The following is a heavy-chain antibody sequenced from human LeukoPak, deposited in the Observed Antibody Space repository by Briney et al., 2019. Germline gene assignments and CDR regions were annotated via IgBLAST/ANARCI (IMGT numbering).Heavy chain of an antibody. CDR2: IYHSGST. J-gene: IGHJ3*02. CDR1: GGSISSSNW. CDR3: ARTHVLRFLEWLHAFDI. V-gene: IGHV4-4*02. Sequence: SETLSLTCAVSGGSISSSNWWSWVRQPPGKGLEWIGEIYHSGSTNYNPSLKSRVTISVGKSKNQFSLKLSSVTAADTAVYYRARTHVLRFLEWLHAFDIWGQGTMVTVSS. D-gene: IGHD3-3*01.